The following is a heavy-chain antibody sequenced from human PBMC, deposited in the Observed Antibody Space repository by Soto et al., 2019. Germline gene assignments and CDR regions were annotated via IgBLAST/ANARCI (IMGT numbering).Heavy chain of an antibody. V-gene: IGHV4-61*01. D-gene: IGHD3-3*01. Sequence: XETLSLTCTVAGGSFKSGSYSWSWIRQPPGKGLEWIGYVYHTGRTSYYPSLKSRVSISMDTSKNQFSLNLDSVTAADTAVYFCARDFAYFDYWGHGTLATVSS. J-gene: IGHJ4*03. CDR1: GGSFKSGSYS. CDR3: ARDFAYFDY. CDR2: VYHTGRT.